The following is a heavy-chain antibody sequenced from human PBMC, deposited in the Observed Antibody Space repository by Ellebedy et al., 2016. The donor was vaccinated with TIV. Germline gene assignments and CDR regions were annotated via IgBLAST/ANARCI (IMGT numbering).Heavy chain of an antibody. CDR1: GFTFSDHY. D-gene: IGHD5-24*01. J-gene: IGHJ4*02. CDR3: AGAPGNGYRVDC. Sequence: PGGSLRLSCAASGFTFSDHYMDWVRQAPGKGLAWVGFIRSKAYGGTAPYAASVKGRFTISRDDSKNSVYLQMNSLKTEDTAVYYCAGAPGNGYRVDCWGQGALVTVSS. V-gene: IGHV3-72*01. CDR2: IRSKAYGGTA.